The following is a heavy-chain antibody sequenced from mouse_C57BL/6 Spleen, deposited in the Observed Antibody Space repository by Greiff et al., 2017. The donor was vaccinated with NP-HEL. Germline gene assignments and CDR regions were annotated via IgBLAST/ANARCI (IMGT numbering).Heavy chain of an antibody. CDR2: IYPGSGST. V-gene: IGHV1-55*01. Sequence: QVQLQQPGAELVQPGASVKMSCKASGYTFTSYWITWVKQRPGQGLEWIGDIYPGSGSTNYNEKFKSKATLTVDPSSSPAYMQLSSLTSEDSAVYYCANYGSSYWYFDVWGTGTTVTVSS. CDR1: GYTFTSYW. J-gene: IGHJ1*03. D-gene: IGHD1-1*01. CDR3: ANYGSSYWYFDV.